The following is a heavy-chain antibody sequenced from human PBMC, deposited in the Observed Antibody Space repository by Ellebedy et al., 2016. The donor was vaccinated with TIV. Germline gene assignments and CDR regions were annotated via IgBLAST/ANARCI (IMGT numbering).Heavy chain of an antibody. CDR1: GDSISSSNW. CDR3: ARRNCGGDCYGMDV. V-gene: IGHV4-4*02. CDR2: INQSGTM. J-gene: IGHJ6*02. Sequence: SETLSLTCAVSGDSISSSNWWSWVRQPPGKGLEWIGEINQSGTMNYSPSLKSRVTISVDSSKNQFSLRLSSVTAADTAVYYCARRNCGGDCYGMDVWGQGTTVTVSS. D-gene: IGHD2-21*01.